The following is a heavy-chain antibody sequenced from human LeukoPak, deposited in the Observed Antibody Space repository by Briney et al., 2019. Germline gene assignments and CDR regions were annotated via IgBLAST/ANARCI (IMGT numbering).Heavy chain of an antibody. D-gene: IGHD3-22*01. V-gene: IGHV3-30*18. J-gene: IGHJ4*02. CDR2: ISYDGSNK. CDR3: AKGALGYGIDY. Sequence: GGSRRLSCEASGLTFSSNGMHWARKVPGKGREWVAVISYDGSNKYYADSVKGRFTISRDNSKNTLYLQMNSLRAEDTAVYYCAKGALGYGIDYWGQGTLVTVSS. CDR1: GLTFSSNG.